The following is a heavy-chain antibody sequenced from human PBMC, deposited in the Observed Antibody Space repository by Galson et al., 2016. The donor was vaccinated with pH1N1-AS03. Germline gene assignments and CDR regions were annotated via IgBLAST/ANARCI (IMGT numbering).Heavy chain of an antibody. CDR3: AKELGCSGWFDACDL. V-gene: IGHV3-74*01. CDR1: GFSFSTYW. Sequence: SPRLSCAASGFSFSTYWMYWVRQAPGKGLVWLARISGDATTTNYADPVWGRFTIYRDNATNTLHLQMNSLRVEDTANYFCAKELGCSGWFDACDLWGQGTVVTVSS. J-gene: IGHJ3*01. D-gene: IGHD6-19*01. CDR2: ISGDATTT.